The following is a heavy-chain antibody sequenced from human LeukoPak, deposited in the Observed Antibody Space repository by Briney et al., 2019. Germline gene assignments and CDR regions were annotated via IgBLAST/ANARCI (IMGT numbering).Heavy chain of an antibody. Sequence: PGGSLRLSCAASGFTFSTYAMAWVRQAPGKGLEWVSGIRAIGTETYYADSVKGRFIISRDNSKDSLFLQADNVRVEDTAIYYCVKTPHFEFWNGHHNYSDPWGQGTLVTVSS. D-gene: IGHD3-3*01. J-gene: IGHJ5*02. CDR2: IRAIGTET. CDR3: VKTPHFEFWNGHHNYSDP. V-gene: IGHV3-23*01. CDR1: GFTFSTYA.